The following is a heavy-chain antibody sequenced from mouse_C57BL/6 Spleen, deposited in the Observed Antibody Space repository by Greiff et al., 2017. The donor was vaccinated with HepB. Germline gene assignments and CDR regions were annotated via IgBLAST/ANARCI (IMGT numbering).Heavy chain of an antibody. CDR1: GFTFSDYG. D-gene: IGHD1-1*01. Sequence: DVQLVESGGGLVKPGGSLKLSCAASGFTFSDYGMHWVRQAPEKGLEWVAYISSGSSTIYYADTVKGRFTLARDNAQNTLFLQMTSLRSEDTAMYYCARRYGSSYVGFAYWGQGTLVTVSA. CDR3: ARRYGSSYVGFAY. CDR2: ISSGSSTI. J-gene: IGHJ3*01. V-gene: IGHV5-17*01.